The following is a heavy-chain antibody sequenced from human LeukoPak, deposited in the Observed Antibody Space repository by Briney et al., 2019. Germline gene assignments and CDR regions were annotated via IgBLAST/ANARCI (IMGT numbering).Heavy chain of an antibody. Sequence: GGSLRLSCAASGFTFSDYYMSWIRQAPGKGLVWVSRINSDGSSTTYADSVKGRFTISRDNAKNTLYLQMNSLRVEDTAIYYCARGGSCSGGNCKYTRKEIDYWGQGTLVTVSS. CDR3: ARGGSCSGGNCKYTRKEIDY. CDR1: GFTFSDYY. CDR2: INSDGSST. V-gene: IGHV3-74*01. D-gene: IGHD2-15*01. J-gene: IGHJ4*02.